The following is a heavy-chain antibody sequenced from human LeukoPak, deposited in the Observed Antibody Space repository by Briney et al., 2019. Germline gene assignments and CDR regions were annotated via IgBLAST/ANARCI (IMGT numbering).Heavy chain of an antibody. D-gene: IGHD4-17*01. CDR2: INAGNGNT. CDR3: ACSVTTQFQGDY. J-gene: IGHJ4*02. Sequence: EASVKVSCKASGYTFTSYAMHWVRQAPGQRLEWMRWINAGNGNTKYSQKFQGRVTITRDTSASTAYMELSSLRSEDTAVYYCACSVTTQFQGDYWGQGTLVTVSS. V-gene: IGHV1-3*01. CDR1: GYTFTSYA.